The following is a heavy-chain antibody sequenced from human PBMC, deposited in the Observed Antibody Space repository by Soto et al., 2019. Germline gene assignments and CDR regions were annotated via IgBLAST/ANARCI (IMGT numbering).Heavy chain of an antibody. D-gene: IGHD6-6*01. J-gene: IGHJ6*03. CDR1: GGTFSSYT. V-gene: IGHV1-69*02. Sequence: SVKVSCKASGGTFSSYTISWVRQAPGQGLEWMGRIIPILGIANYAQKFQGRVTITADKSTSTAYMELSSLRSEDTAVYYCARGAARQDYYYYYMDVWGKGTTVTVSS. CDR2: IIPILGIA. CDR3: ARGAARQDYYYYYMDV.